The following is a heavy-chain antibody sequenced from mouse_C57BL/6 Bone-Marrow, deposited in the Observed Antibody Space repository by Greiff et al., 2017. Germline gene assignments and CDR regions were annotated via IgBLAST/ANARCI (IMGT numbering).Heavy chain of an antibody. CDR3: ARLEFDGSSGDWYFDV. Sequence: LVESGPELVKPGASVKLSCKASGYTFTSYDLNWVKQRPGQGLEWIGWIYPRDGSTKYNEKFKGKATLTVDTSSSTAYIELHSLTSESSAVYFCARLEFDGSSGDWYFDVWGTGTTVTVSS. V-gene: IGHV1-85*01. J-gene: IGHJ1*03. D-gene: IGHD1-1*01. CDR1: GYTFTSYD. CDR2: IYPRDGST.